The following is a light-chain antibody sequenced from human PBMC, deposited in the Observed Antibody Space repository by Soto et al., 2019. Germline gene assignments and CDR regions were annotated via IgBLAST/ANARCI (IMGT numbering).Light chain of an antibody. CDR2: GAS. CDR1: QSVSSTY. Sequence: EIVLTQSPGTLSLSPGESATLSCRASQSVSSTYLAWYQQKPGQAPRLLIYGASSRATGIPDRFSGSGSGTVFTLTISRLEPDDFAVYYCQQCGSSPGTFGQGTKPEIK. J-gene: IGKJ2*01. V-gene: IGKV3-20*01. CDR3: QQCGSSPGT.